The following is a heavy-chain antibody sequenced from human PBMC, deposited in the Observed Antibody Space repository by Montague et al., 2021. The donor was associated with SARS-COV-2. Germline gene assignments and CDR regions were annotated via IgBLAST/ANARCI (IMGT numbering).Heavy chain of an antibody. V-gene: IGHV3-23*01. J-gene: IGHJ3*02. Sequence: SLRLSCAASGFTFSSYAMSWVRQAPGKGLEWVSTISISDGNTYYADSVKGRFTISRDKSKNTLYLQMNSLRAEDTAVYYCAKDRQLVGADAFDIWGQGTMVTVSS. CDR3: AKDRQLVGADAFDI. D-gene: IGHD6-13*01. CDR1: GFTFSSYA. CDR2: ISISDGNT.